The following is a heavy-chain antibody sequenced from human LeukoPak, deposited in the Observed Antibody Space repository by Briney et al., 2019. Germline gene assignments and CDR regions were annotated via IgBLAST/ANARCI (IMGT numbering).Heavy chain of an antibody. Sequence: GGSLRLSCAASGFTFSSYAMNWVRQAPGKGLEWVSGISSSGGSTSYADSVKGRFTISRDNPKNTLYLQMNSLRAEDTAVYYCANPRDSSTWYTFDYWGQGTLVTVSS. CDR1: GFTFSSYA. J-gene: IGHJ4*02. V-gene: IGHV3-23*01. CDR3: ANPRDSSTWYTFDY. CDR2: ISSSGGST. D-gene: IGHD6-13*01.